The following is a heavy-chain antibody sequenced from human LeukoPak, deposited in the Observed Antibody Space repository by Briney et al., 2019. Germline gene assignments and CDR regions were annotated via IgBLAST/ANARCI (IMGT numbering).Heavy chain of an antibody. D-gene: IGHD1-20*01. Sequence: WASVKVSCKASGYTFTGYYMHWVRQAPGQGLEWMGWINPNSGGTNYAQKFHGRVTMTRDKSIRAAYMELSRLTSDDTAVYYCYNWNDDYWGQGTLVTVSS. CDR3: YNWNDDY. CDR2: INPNSGGT. CDR1: GYTFTGYY. V-gene: IGHV1-2*02. J-gene: IGHJ4*02.